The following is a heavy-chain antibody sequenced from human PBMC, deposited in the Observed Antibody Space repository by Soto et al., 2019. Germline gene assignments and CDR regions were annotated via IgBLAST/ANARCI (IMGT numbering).Heavy chain of an antibody. CDR1: GFTFSSYG. J-gene: IGHJ4*02. D-gene: IGHD5-12*01. Sequence: GGSLRLSCAAPGFTFSSYGMHWVRQAPGKGLEWVAVISYDGSNKYYADSVKGRFAISRDNSKNTLYLQMNSLRAEDTAVHYCAEDRGTSGYDLADYWGQGNLVTVSS. CDR3: AEDRGTSGYDLADY. V-gene: IGHV3-30*18. CDR2: ISYDGSNK.